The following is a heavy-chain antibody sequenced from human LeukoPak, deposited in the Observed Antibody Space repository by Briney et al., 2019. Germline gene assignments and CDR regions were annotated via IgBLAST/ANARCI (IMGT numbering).Heavy chain of an antibody. CDR1: GGSISSYY. CDR3: ARGPQLGSGSYYKIWFDP. Sequence: SETLSLTCTVSGGSISSYYWSWIRQPPGKGLEWIGYIYYSGSTNYNPSLNSRVTISVDTSKNQFSLKLSSVTAADTAVHSCARGPQLGSGSYYKIWFDPWGQGTLVTVSS. V-gene: IGHV4-59*01. J-gene: IGHJ5*02. CDR2: IYYSGST. D-gene: IGHD3-10*01.